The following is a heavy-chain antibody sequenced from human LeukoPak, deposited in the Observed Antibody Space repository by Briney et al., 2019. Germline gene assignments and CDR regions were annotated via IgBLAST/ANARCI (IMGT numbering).Heavy chain of an antibody. CDR2: ISSSSSTI. D-gene: IGHD3-22*01. CDR3: AKDQDYYDSSGSDLQYYFDY. Sequence: GGSLRLSCAASGFTFNKYWMTWVRQAPGKGLEWVSYISSSSSTIYYADSVKGRFTISRDNAKNSLYLQMNSLRAEDTAVYYCAKDQDYYDSSGSDLQYYFDYWGQGTLVTVSS. J-gene: IGHJ4*02. V-gene: IGHV3-48*01. CDR1: GFTFNKYW.